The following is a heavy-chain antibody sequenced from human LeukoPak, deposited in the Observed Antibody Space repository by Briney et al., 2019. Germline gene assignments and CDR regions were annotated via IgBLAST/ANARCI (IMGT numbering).Heavy chain of an antibody. CDR2: ISSSGSNI. J-gene: IGHJ4*02. V-gene: IGHV3-11*04. Sequence: GGSLRLSCAVSGITFSDYYMSWIRQAPGKGLEWLSYISSSGSNIYYADSVKGRFTISRDNAKHSLYLQMNSLRAEDTAVYYCAREGIGDYGDYGGYFDYWGQGTLVTVSS. CDR3: AREGIGDYGDYGGYFDY. CDR1: GITFSDYY. D-gene: IGHD4-17*01.